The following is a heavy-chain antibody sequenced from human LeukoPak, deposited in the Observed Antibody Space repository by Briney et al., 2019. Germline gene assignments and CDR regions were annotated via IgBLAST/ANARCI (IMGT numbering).Heavy chain of an antibody. CDR1: VYTFTVYY. CDR2: INPNSGGT. V-gene: IGHV1-2*02. CDR3: AAVIRRGSLDY. Sequence: GASVTVSCKASVYTFTVYYMHWMRQAPAQGLEWMGWINPNSGGTNYAQKFQGRVTMTRDTSASTVYMEMSSLRSADTAVVYCAAVIRRGSLDYWGQGTLVTVSS. D-gene: IGHD3-16*01. J-gene: IGHJ4*02.